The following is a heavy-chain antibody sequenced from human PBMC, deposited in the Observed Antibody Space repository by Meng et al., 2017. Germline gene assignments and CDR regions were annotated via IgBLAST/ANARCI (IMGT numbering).Heavy chain of an antibody. V-gene: IGHV4-59*01. CDR2: IYYSGST. CDR3: ARARQKGVGAIDY. CDR1: GGSTSSYY. Sequence: VQLQESGPGLVKPSETLSLTCTVSGGSTSSYYCSWIRQPPGKGLEWIGYIYYSGSTNYNPSLKSRVTISVDTSKNQFSLKLSSVTAADTAVYYCARARQKGVGAIDYWGQGTLVTVSS. D-gene: IGHD1-26*01. J-gene: IGHJ4*02.